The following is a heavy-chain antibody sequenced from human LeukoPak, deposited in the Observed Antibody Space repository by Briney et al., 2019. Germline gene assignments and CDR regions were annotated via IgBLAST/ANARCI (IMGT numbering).Heavy chain of an antibody. Sequence: ASVKVSCKASGYTFTSYGISWVRQAPGQGLEWMGWISAYNGNTNYAQKLQGRVTMTTDTSTSTAYMELSSLRSEDTAVYYCARDKEWIQLWLDAFDIWGQGTMVTVSS. CDR2: ISAYNGNT. D-gene: IGHD5-18*01. V-gene: IGHV1-18*01. J-gene: IGHJ3*02. CDR3: ARDKEWIQLWLDAFDI. CDR1: GYTFTSYG.